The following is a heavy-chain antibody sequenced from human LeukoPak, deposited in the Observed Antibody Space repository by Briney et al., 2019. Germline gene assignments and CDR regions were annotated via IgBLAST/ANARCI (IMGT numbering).Heavy chain of an antibody. CDR2: INHSGST. CDR3: ASRYSSSWYF. V-gene: IGHV4-34*01. J-gene: IGHJ4*02. CDR1: GGSFSGYY. D-gene: IGHD6-13*01. Sequence: SETLSLTCAVYGGSFSGYYWSWIRQPPGKGLEWIGEINHSGSTNYNPSLKSRVTISVDTSKNQFSLELSSVTAADTAVYYCASRYSSSWYFWGQGTLVTVSS.